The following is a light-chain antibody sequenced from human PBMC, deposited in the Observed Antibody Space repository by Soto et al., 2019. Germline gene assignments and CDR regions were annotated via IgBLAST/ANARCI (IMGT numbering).Light chain of an antibody. J-gene: IGKJ1*01. CDR1: QSVNSN. Sequence: IVMTQSPDTLSVSPGERATLSCRASQSVNSNLAWYQQKPGQAPRLLIYGASTRATGIPARFSGSGSGTEFTLTISSLQSEDFAVYYCHQYNDWPPWTFGQGTKVEIK. CDR2: GAS. CDR3: HQYNDWPPWT. V-gene: IGKV3-15*01.